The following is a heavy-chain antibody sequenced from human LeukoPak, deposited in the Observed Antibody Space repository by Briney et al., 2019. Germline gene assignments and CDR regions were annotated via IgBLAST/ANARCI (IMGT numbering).Heavy chain of an antibody. Sequence: GGSLRLSCAASGFTFSSYSMNWVRQAPGKGLEWVSYISSSSSTIQHADSVKGRFTMSRDNAKNSLYLQMNSLRAEDTAVYYCVRVPTTYAMDVWGQGTTVTVSS. CDR2: ISSSSSTI. D-gene: IGHD4-17*01. CDR1: GFTFSSYS. V-gene: IGHV3-48*01. J-gene: IGHJ6*02. CDR3: VRVPTTYAMDV.